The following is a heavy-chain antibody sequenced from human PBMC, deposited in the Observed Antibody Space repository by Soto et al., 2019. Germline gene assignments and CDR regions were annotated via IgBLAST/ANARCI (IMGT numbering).Heavy chain of an antibody. Sequence: QVQLVQSGAEVKKPGASVKVSCKASGYTFTSYGIGWARQAPGQGLEWMGWISAYNGNTNYAQKLRGRVTMTTDTSTRTPYMEPGSLRSDVTAVYYCARDRGSYALDYWGQGTLVTVSS. D-gene: IGHD1-26*01. V-gene: IGHV1-18*01. CDR1: GYTFTSYG. J-gene: IGHJ4*02. CDR2: ISAYNGNT. CDR3: ARDRGSYALDY.